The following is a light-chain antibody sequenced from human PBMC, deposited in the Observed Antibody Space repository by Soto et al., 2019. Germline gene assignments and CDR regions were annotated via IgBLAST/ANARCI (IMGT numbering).Light chain of an antibody. J-gene: IGKJ4*01. CDR3: QQRSSWPLT. V-gene: IGKV3-11*01. Sequence: EIVLTQSPATLSLSPGERATLSCRASQTVSSYLAWYQQKAGQAPRPLIYDASNRAPGIPARFSGSGSGTDFTLTISSLEPEDFAAYYCQQRSSWPLTFGGGTKVDIK. CDR2: DAS. CDR1: QTVSSY.